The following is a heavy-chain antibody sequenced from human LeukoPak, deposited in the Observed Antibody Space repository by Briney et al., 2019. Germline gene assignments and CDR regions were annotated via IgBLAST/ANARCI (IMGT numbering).Heavy chain of an antibody. Sequence: GGSLRLSCAASGFTLSNHWMIWVRQAPGKGLERVANIKQDGTEKYYLDSVKGRFTISRDNAKNSLYLQMNSLRVEGTAVYYCGRGWAVDFWGQGTLVTVSS. CDR1: GFTLSNHW. V-gene: IGHV3-7*01. CDR2: IKQDGTEK. CDR3: GRGWAVDF. D-gene: IGHD5-24*01. J-gene: IGHJ4*02.